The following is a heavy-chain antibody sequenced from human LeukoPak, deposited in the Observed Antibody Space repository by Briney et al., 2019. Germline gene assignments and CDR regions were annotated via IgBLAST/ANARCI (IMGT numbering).Heavy chain of an antibody. D-gene: IGHD2-15*01. CDR1: GYTFTSYG. V-gene: IGHV1-18*01. CDR3: ARVIVLMVYAKESRYCSGGSCYSALNWFDP. CDR2: ISAYNGNT. Sequence: ASVKVSCKASGYTFTSYGISWVRQAPGQGLEWMGWISAYNGNTNYAQKLQGGVTMTTDTPTSTAYMELRSLRSDDTAVYYCARVIVLMVYAKESRYCSGGSCYSALNWFDPWGQGTLVTVSS. J-gene: IGHJ5*02.